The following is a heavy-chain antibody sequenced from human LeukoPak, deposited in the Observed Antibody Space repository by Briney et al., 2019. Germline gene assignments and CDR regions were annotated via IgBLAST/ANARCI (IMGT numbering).Heavy chain of an antibody. D-gene: IGHD1-1*01. CDR1: RYAFTNYG. Sequence: ASVKVSCKASRYAFTNYGVGWLGLAPGQGLQWLGWISTFNGNTNYAQIVQDRVTMTTDTSTNTAYLELRSLRSDDTAVYYCARRHHIGNGYFDHWGQGTLVTVSS. CDR2: ISTFNGNT. V-gene: IGHV1-18*01. CDR3: ARRHHIGNGYFDH. J-gene: IGHJ4*02.